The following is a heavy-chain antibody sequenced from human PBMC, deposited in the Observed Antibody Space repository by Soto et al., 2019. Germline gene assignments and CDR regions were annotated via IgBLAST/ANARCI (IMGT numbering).Heavy chain of an antibody. CDR3: ARIGYSGYEAAID. J-gene: IGHJ4*02. Sequence: SATLSLTCTVSGGSISSSSYYWGWIRQPPAKGLEXIGSXXXSXSXXXNXXXXSRVTISVDTSKNQFSLKLSSVTAADTAVYYCARIGYSGYEAAIDWGQGTLVTVSS. V-gene: IGHV4-39*01. CDR1: GGSISSSSYY. D-gene: IGHD5-12*01. CDR2: XXXSXSX.